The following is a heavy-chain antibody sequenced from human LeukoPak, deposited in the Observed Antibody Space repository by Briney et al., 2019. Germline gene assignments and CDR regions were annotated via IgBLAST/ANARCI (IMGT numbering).Heavy chain of an antibody. CDR2: ITTSDGNT. CDR1: GFTVSSNY. D-gene: IGHD7-27*01. J-gene: IGHJ4*02. Sequence: GGSLRLFCAASGFTVSSNYMSWVRQAPGKGLEWVSTITTSDGNTYYADSVKGRFTVSRDNSKNTLYLQMNSLRAEDTAVYYCAKDGGLWVSAHWGDSWGRGTLVTVSS. CDR3: AKDGGLWVSAHWGDS. V-gene: IGHV3-23*01.